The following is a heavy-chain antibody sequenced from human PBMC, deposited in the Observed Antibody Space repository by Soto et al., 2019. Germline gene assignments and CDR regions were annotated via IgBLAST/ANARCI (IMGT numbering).Heavy chain of an antibody. CDR1: GGSISNGGYY. D-gene: IGHD3-10*01. V-gene: IGHV4-31*03. CDR2: IHYSGST. Sequence: SETLSLTCTVSGGSISNGGYYWNWVRQHPGKGLEWIGYIHYSGSTWYNPSLESRVTISVDTSKDQFSLKLRPVTAADTAVYYCARVWGSGSYAAYYFDSWGQGTLVTVSS. J-gene: IGHJ4*01. CDR3: ARVWGSGSYAAYYFDS.